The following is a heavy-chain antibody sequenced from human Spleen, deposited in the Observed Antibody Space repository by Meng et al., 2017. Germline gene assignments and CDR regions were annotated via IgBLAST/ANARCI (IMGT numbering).Heavy chain of an antibody. CDR1: GFAFSSFS. D-gene: IGHD6-6*01. V-gene: IGHV3-21*01. CDR3: ATSSTRYGMDV. J-gene: IGHJ6*02. Sequence: GGSLRLSCAASGFAFSSFSMNWVRQAPGKGLEWVSSISSSSSYIYYADSLKGRFTISRDNAKNSLYLQMNSLRAEDTAVYYCATSSTRYGMDVWGQGTTVTVSS. CDR2: ISSSSSYI.